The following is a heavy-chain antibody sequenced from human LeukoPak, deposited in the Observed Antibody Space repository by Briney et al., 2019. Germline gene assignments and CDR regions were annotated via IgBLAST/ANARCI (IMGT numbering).Heavy chain of an antibody. CDR2: ISYDGSNK. Sequence: GGSLRLSCAASGFTFSSYAMHWVRQAPGKGLEWVAVISYDGSNKYYADSVKGRFTISRDNSKNTLYLQMNSLRAEDTAAYYCARDGVSYDTATAFDIWGQGTMVTVSS. J-gene: IGHJ3*02. CDR1: GFTFSSYA. D-gene: IGHD5-18*01. V-gene: IGHV3-30-3*01. CDR3: ARDGVSYDTATAFDI.